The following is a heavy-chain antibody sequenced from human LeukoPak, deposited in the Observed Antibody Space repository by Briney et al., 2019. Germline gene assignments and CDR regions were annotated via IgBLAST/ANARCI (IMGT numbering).Heavy chain of an antibody. CDR3: ASGTQWLAFDY. D-gene: IGHD6-19*01. J-gene: IGHJ4*02. V-gene: IGHV4-59*08. Sequence: SEALSLICTVSARSISSSYWPWLRQPPGNGLEWIGSFYNSGSTTYNPSLQSRVTISVDMSKSQVSLRLGSVAAADTAVYYCASGTQWLAFDYWGQGNLVTVSS. CDR2: FYNSGST. CDR1: ARSISSSY.